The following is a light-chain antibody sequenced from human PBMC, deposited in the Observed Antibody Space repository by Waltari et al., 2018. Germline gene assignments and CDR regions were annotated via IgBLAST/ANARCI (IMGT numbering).Light chain of an antibody. CDR3: QQYSSSPWT. J-gene: IGKJ1*01. V-gene: IGKV3-20*01. Sequence: IVLRQSPATLSLSPGEGDTLSCRASQSVSSDYLAWYQQKPGQAPRLLIYGASNRATGIPDRFSGSGSGTEFTLTISRLEPEDFAVYYCQQYSSSPWTFGQGTKVEIK. CDR2: GAS. CDR1: QSVSSDY.